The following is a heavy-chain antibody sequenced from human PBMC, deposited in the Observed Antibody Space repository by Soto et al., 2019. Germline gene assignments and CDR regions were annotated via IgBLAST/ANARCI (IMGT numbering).Heavy chain of an antibody. Sequence: VQLVQSGAEVKKPGASVKVSCKASGYTFTSYGISWVRQAPGQGLEWMGWISAYNGNTNYAQKLQGRVTMTTDTSTSTAYMELRSLRSDDTAVYYCAIDLHGGNLLYYYVRDGGGQETTVTVS. D-gene: IGHD2-15*01. J-gene: IGHJ6*02. V-gene: IGHV1-18*04. CDR3: AIDLHGGNLLYYYVRDG. CDR2: ISAYNGNT. CDR1: GYTFTSYG.